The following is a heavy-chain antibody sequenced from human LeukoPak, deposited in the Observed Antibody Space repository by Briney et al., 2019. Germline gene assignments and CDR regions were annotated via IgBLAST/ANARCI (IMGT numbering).Heavy chain of an antibody. CDR1: GFTFNTYS. CDR3: ARDQGYDSRGYYYPYHFDC. CDR2: ISSSGTYT. J-gene: IGHJ4*02. Sequence: GGSLRLSCAASGFTFNTYSMNWVRQAPGKGLEWVSSISSSGTYTYYADSVKGRFTISRDNDKNSLYLQMNSLRAEDTAVYYCARDQGYDSRGYYYPYHFDCWGQGTLVTVSS. V-gene: IGHV3-21*01. D-gene: IGHD3-22*01.